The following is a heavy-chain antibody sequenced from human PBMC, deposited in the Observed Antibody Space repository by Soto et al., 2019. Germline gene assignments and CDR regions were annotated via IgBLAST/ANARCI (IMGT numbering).Heavy chain of an antibody. Sequence: QVQLVQSGAEVKKPGASVKVACKVSGYTLTELSMHWVRQAPGKGLEWMGGFDPEDGETIYAQKFQGRVTMTEDTSTDTVYMHLSSLRSEDTAVYYCATPLRYRSGGSCYQFDYWGQGTLVTVSS. D-gene: IGHD2-15*01. CDR3: ATPLRYRSGGSCYQFDY. J-gene: IGHJ4*02. CDR1: GYTLTELS. V-gene: IGHV1-24*01. CDR2: FDPEDGET.